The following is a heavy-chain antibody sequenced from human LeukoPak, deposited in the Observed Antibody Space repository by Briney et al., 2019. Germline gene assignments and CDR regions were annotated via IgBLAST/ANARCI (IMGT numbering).Heavy chain of an antibody. D-gene: IGHD6-19*01. CDR3: ARHAGAYTSGWYEDH. V-gene: IGHV5-51*01. CDR2: IYPSDSDT. J-gene: IGHJ4*02. Sequence: GESLKISCKGSGYTFTNYWIGWVRQMPGKGLGWMGVIYPSDSDTRYSPSFQGQVTISADKSITTAYLQWSSLKASDTAMYYCARHAGAYTSGWYEDHWGQGTLVTVSS. CDR1: GYTFTNYW.